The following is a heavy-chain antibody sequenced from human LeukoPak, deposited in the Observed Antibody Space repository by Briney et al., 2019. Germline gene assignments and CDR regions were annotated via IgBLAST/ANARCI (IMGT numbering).Heavy chain of an antibody. CDR3: SASRPHYGDYYGLDV. V-gene: IGHV3-30*03. D-gene: IGHD4/OR15-4a*01. CDR2: ISYDGSHK. CDR1: GFTFSSYG. Sequence: GGSPRLSCAASGFTFSSYGMHWVRQAPGKGLEWVAVISYDGSHKYSADFVKGRFTISRDNSKNTLYLQMNSLRTEDTAVYFCSASRPHYGDYYGLDVWGHGATVPVSS. J-gene: IGHJ6*02.